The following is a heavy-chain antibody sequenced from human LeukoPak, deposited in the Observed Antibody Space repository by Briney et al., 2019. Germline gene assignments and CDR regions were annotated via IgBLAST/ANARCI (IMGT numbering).Heavy chain of an antibody. V-gene: IGHV4-4*07. Sequence: SETLSLTCTVSGGSISSYYWSWIRQPAGKGLEWIGRIYTSGSTNYNPSLKSRVTISVDTSKNQFSLKLSSVTAADTAVYYCARAQFTIFGVVTEFDYWGQGTLVTVSS. CDR3: ARAQFTIFGVVTEFDY. CDR1: GGSISSYY. CDR2: IYTSGST. J-gene: IGHJ4*02. D-gene: IGHD3-3*01.